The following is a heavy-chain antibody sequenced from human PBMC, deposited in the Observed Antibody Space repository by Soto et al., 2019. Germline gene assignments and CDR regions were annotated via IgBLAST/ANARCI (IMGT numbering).Heavy chain of an antibody. V-gene: IGHV3-15*07. CDR3: SALGV. Sequence: EVQLVESGGGLVEPGGSLRLSCAASGFNFINAWMHWVRQAPGKGLEWVGRSKSKTDGGTTDYPAPVKGRLIISRDESKNTPYLPINRLKMDDTAVYYCSALGVWGQGTTVPVSS. CDR2: SKSKTDGGTT. CDR1: GFNFINAW. D-gene: IGHD1-26*01. J-gene: IGHJ6*02.